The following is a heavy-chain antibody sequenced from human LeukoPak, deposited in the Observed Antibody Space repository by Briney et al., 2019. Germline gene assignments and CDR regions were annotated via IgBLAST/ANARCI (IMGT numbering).Heavy chain of an antibody. Sequence: SETLSLTCTVSGASIRGSSYYWGWIRQPPGKGLEWIGSMYYSGNTYYNPSLKSRVTMSVDTSKNQFSLKLSSVTAADTAVYYCARHLSECSTHCPDALDIWGQGTMVTVSS. CDR3: ARHLSECSTHCPDALDI. CDR1: GASIRGSSYY. CDR2: MYYSGNT. D-gene: IGHD2-2*01. J-gene: IGHJ3*02. V-gene: IGHV4-39*01.